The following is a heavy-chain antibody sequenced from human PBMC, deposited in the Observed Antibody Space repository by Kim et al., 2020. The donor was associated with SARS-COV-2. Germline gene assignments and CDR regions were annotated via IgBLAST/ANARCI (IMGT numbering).Heavy chain of an antibody. V-gene: IGHV3-30*04. Sequence: GGSLRLSCAASGFTFSAHALHWVRQAPGKGLEWVAHISYDGSHISYPDPVKGRFIISRDNTKSTLYLQMNSLRPEDTSVYYCLAELGSRSFDHWGQGTLV. CDR2: ISYDGSHI. J-gene: IGHJ4*02. D-gene: IGHD3-10*01. CDR3: LAELGSRSFDH. CDR1: GFTFSAHA.